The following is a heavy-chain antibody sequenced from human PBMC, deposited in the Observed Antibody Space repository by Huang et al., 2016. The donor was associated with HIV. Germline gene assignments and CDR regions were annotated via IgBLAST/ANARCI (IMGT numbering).Heavy chain of an antibody. CDR1: GYTYTSYG. J-gene: IGHJ1*01. V-gene: IGHV1-18*04. Sequence: QVQVLQSGSEVKKPGASVKVSCTGSGYTYTSYGTTWVRQVPGKGLEWVVWISCLDGKTDFVKNFQDRVTLTRDTSAKTAYMDLKNLTSDDTAMYYCARGDGYNVLRLDPWGQGTLVTVSS. D-gene: IGHD1-1*01. CDR2: ISCLDGKT. CDR3: ARGDGYNVLRLDP.